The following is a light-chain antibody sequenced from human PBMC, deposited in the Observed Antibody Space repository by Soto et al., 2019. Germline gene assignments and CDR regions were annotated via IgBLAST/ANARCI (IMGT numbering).Light chain of an antibody. Sequence: QSVLTQPPSVSGSPGQSVTISCTGTSSDGGSYNRVSWYQQPPGTAPKLMIYEVTNRPSGVPDRFSGSKSGNTASLTISGLQAEDEADYYCGLFASSSTYVFGTGTKLTVL. J-gene: IGLJ1*01. CDR1: SSDGGSYNR. CDR2: EVT. V-gene: IGLV2-18*01. CDR3: GLFASSSTYV.